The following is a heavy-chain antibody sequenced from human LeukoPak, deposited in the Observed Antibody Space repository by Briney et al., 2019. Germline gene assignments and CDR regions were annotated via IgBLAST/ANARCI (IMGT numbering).Heavy chain of an antibody. D-gene: IGHD3-9*01. V-gene: IGHV1-46*01. CDR3: ARTNILTDRSNFDY. CDR2: IKPSGDSP. CDR1: GYTFTFYH. Sequence: ASVKISCKASGYTFTFYHIHWVRQAPGQGLEWLGIIKPSGDSPKYARQFQGRVNMTMDLSTTTVYMELSSLRSEDTAVYYCARTNILTDRSNFDYWGQGSLVTVSS. J-gene: IGHJ4*02.